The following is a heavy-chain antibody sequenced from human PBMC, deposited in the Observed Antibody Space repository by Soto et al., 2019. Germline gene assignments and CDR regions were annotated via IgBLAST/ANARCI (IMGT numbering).Heavy chain of an antibody. J-gene: IGHJ6*02. CDR2: IIAIVCTA. CDR1: GDTFSSYV. D-gene: IGHD3-10*01. V-gene: IGHV1-69*13. CDR3: ARDLTMVRGVWGYGMDV. Sequence: SVKVSSKAFGDTFSSYVIMWVRPAPGQGLESMRGIIAIVCTANYAQKFWGRVTITADESTGTAYRELSTLKSGDMTVYYCARDLTMVRGVWGYGMDVWGQGTTVTVSS.